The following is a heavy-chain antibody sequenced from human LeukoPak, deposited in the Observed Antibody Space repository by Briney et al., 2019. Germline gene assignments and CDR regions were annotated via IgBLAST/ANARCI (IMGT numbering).Heavy chain of an antibody. D-gene: IGHD2-15*01. CDR1: GGSISSGSYY. CDR2: IYTSGST. V-gene: IGHV4-61*02. CDR3: ARREGVVTHFDY. Sequence: SETLSLTCTVSGGSISSGSYYWSWIRQPAGKGLEWIGRIYTSGSTNYNPSLKSRVTISVEMSKNQFSLKLTSVTAADTAVYYCARREGVVTHFDYWGQGTLVTVSS. J-gene: IGHJ4*02.